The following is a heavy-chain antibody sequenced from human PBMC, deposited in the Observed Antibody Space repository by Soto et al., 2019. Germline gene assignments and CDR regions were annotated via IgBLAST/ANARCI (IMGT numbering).Heavy chain of an antibody. D-gene: IGHD1-1*01. J-gene: IGHJ4*02. CDR3: ARIVTGTQYSFDF. CDR1: GGSISSISHS. V-gene: IGHV4-39*02. Sequence: SETLSLTCTVSGGSISSISHSWGWIRQSPGQGLEWIGNIFYNGITYYNPSLKSRVTISADTSKNHFSLKLRSVTIADTAVYSCARIVTGTQYSFDFWGQGYLVTVSS. CDR2: IFYNGIT.